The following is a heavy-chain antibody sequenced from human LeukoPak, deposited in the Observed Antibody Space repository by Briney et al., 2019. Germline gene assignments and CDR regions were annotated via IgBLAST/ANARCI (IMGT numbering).Heavy chain of an antibody. Sequence: SETLSLTCAVSGYSISSGYYWGWIRQSPGKGLEWIATIFHSGSIYYNPSLKSRVTLSVDTSKNQFSLRLNSVAAADTALYYCARMGVSYYYDSSTYYPTAFDVWGQGTMVSVSS. CDR3: ARMGVSYYYDSSTYYPTAFDV. J-gene: IGHJ3*01. D-gene: IGHD3-22*01. CDR2: IFHSGSI. V-gene: IGHV4-38-2*01. CDR1: GYSISSGYY.